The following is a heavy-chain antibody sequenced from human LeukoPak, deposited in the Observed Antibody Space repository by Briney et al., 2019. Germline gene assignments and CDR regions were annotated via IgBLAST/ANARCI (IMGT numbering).Heavy chain of an antibody. CDR2: IAYDGSRA. Sequence: GGSLRLSCAGSGFTFGGYGMHWFRQTPGKGLEWAAVIAYDGSRAFYADSVKGRFTISRGNSKNTMSVQMDDLRAEDTAVYYCTRYNNDHFDYWGQGTLVTVSS. V-gene: IGHV3-33*01. D-gene: IGHD1-14*01. J-gene: IGHJ4*02. CDR3: TRYNNDHFDY. CDR1: GFTFGGYG.